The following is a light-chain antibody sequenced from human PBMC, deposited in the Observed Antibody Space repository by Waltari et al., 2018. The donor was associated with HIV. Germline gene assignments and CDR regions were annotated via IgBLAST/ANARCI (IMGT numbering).Light chain of an antibody. CDR2: DVS. V-gene: IGLV2-14*04. J-gene: IGLJ1*01. Sequence: GSPGQSITISCTGTSSAVGGYNYVSWYQQHPGKAPKLMIYDVSNRPSGVSNLFSGSKSGHTASLTISGLQAEDEADYYCSSYTSTYVFGTGTKVTVL. CDR1: SSAVGGYNY. CDR3: SSYTSTYV.